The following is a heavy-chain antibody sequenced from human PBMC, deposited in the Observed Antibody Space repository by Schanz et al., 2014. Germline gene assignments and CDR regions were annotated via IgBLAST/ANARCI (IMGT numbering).Heavy chain of an antibody. J-gene: IGHJ5*02. V-gene: IGHV3-7*01. Sequence: EVQLVESGGGVVQPGRSLRLSCAASGFTFSGFWMTWVRQAPGKGLEWVANIKKDGSEKYYVDSVKGRFTISRDNAKISLFLQMNSLRPEGTAVYYCARGRVLESWGQGTLVTVSS. CDR2: IKKDGSEK. D-gene: IGHD1-1*01. CDR1: GFTFSGFW. CDR3: ARGRVLES.